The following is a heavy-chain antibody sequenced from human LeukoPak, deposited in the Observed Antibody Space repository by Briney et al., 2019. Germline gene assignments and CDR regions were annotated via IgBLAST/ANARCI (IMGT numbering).Heavy chain of an antibody. D-gene: IGHD4-23*01. CDR1: GYSISSGYY. CDR3: ARQYRYYGGTPWY. CDR2: IYHSGST. J-gene: IGHJ4*02. V-gene: IGHV4-38-2*01. Sequence: SETLSLTCAVSGYSISSGYYWGWIRQPPGKGLEWIGRIYHSGSTYYNPSLKSRVTISVDTSKNQFSLKLSSVTAADTAVYYCARQYRYYGGTPWYWGQGTLVTVSS.